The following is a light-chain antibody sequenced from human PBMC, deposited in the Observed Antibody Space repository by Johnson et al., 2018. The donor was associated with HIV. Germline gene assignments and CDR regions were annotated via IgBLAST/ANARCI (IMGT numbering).Light chain of an antibody. CDR1: SSNIGNSY. CDR3: GTWDISLSGFYV. Sequence: QSVLTQPPSVSAAPGQKVTISCSGSSSNIGNSYVSWYQQLPGTAPKLLIYDNNKRPSGIPDRFSGSKSGTSATLGITGLQTGDEADYYCGTWDISLSGFYVCGTGTKVAVL. V-gene: IGLV1-51*01. J-gene: IGLJ1*01. CDR2: DNN.